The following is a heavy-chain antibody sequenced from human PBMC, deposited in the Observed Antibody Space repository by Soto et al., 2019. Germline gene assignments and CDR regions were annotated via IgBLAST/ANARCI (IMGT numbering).Heavy chain of an antibody. CDR3: AKVRYYDSSGSGFDY. J-gene: IGHJ4*02. D-gene: IGHD3-22*01. V-gene: IGHV3-23*01. CDR2: ISGSGGST. CDR1: GFTFSSYA. Sequence: PGGSLRLSCAASGFTFSSYAMSWVRQAPGKGLEWVSAISGSGGSTYYADSVKGRFTISRDNSKNTLYPQMNSLRAEDTAVYYCAKVRYYDSSGSGFDYWGQGTLVTVSA.